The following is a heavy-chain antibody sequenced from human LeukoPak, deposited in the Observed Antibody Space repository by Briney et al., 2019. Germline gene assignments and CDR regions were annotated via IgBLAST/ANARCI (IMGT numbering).Heavy chain of an antibody. V-gene: IGHV3-23*01. CDR1: GFTFSSYA. CDR3: ARRAPRDGYNDGMDV. J-gene: IGHJ6*02. CDR2: ISGSDGST. Sequence: PGGSLRLSCAASGFTFSSYAMSWVRQAPGKGLEWVSTISGSDGSTYYADSVKGRFTISRDNPKNTLYLQMNSLRAEDTAVYYCARRAPRDGYNDGMDVWGQGTTVTVSS. D-gene: IGHD5-24*01.